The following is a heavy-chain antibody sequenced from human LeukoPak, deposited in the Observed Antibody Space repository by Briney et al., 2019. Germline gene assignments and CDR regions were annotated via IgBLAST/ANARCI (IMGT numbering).Heavy chain of an antibody. CDR3: ARDWGAYYHFFDY. D-gene: IGHD3-22*01. CDR2: IKQDGSER. V-gene: IGHV3-7*01. CDR1: GFTFSSYA. Sequence: GGSLRLSCAASGFTFSSYAMSWVRQAPGKGLEWVGNIKQDGSERNYVDSVKGRFTISRDNAKKSLYLQMNSLRAEDTAVYYCARDWGAYYHFFDYWGQGTLVTVSS. J-gene: IGHJ4*02.